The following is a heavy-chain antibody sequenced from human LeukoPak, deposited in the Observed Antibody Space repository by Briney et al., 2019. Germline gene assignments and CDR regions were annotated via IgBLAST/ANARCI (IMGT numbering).Heavy chain of an antibody. CDR1: GYTFTGYY. D-gene: IGHD2-21*01. Sequence: ASVKVSCKASGYTFTGYYMHWVRQAPGQGLEWMGWINPNSGGTNYAQKFQGWVTMTRDTSISTAYMELSRLRSDDTAVYYCARMGLLSSNYYYYGMDVWGQGTTVTVSS. CDR3: ARMGLLSSNYYYYGMDV. J-gene: IGHJ6*02. CDR2: INPNSGGT. V-gene: IGHV1-2*04.